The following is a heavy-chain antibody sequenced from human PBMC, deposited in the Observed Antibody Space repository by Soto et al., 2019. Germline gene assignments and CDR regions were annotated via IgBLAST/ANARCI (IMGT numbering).Heavy chain of an antibody. J-gene: IGHJ6*02. CDR3: ARGSYYDFWSGPGGYYAMDV. D-gene: IGHD3-3*01. Sequence: ASVKVSCKASGYTFTGYYMHWVRQAPGQGLEWMGWINPNSGGTNYAQKFQGWVTMTRDTSISTAYMELSRLRSDDTAVYYCARGSYYDFWSGPGGYYAMDVWGQGPTVTVFS. CDR2: INPNSGGT. CDR1: GYTFTGYY. V-gene: IGHV1-2*04.